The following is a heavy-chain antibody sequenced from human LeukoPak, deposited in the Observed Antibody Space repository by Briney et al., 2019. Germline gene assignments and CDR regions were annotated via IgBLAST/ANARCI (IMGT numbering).Heavy chain of an antibody. V-gene: IGHV1-8*01. CDR1: GYTFTRYD. CDR2: MNPNSGNT. CDR3: ARGGPSGDYYYYYYMDV. D-gene: IGHD5-12*01. J-gene: IGHJ6*03. Sequence: ASVKVSCKASGYTFTRYDINWVRQATGQGLEWMGWMNPNSGNTGYAQKFQGRVTMTRNTSISTAYMELSSLRSEDTAVYYCARGGPSGDYYYYYYMDVWGKGTTVTVSS.